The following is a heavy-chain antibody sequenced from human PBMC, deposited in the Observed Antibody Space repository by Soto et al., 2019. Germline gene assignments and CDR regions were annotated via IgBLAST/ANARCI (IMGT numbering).Heavy chain of an antibody. Sequence: PGESLXISCKGSGYSFTSYWIGWVRQVPGKGLEWMGIIYPGDSDTRYSPSFQGQVTISADKSISTAYLQWSSLKASDTAMYYCARRRSFGELLHSYGMDVWGQGTTVTVSS. CDR2: IYPGDSDT. D-gene: IGHD3-10*01. J-gene: IGHJ6*02. V-gene: IGHV5-51*01. CDR1: GYSFTSYW. CDR3: ARRRSFGELLHSYGMDV.